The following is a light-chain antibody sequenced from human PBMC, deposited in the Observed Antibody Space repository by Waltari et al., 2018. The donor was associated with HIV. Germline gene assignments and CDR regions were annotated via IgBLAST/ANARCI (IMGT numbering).Light chain of an antibody. J-gene: IGLJ1*01. V-gene: IGLV2-23*02. CDR1: SRDVGNYNY. CDR2: DVS. CDR3: CSYAGTNTYV. Sequence: QSALTQPASVSGSPGQSITISCTGTSRDVGNYNYVSWYQQHPGKVPTLMLYDVSKRPSGVSDRLSGSKSGNTASLTISGLQAEDEADYYCCSYAGTNTYVFGSGTKVTVL.